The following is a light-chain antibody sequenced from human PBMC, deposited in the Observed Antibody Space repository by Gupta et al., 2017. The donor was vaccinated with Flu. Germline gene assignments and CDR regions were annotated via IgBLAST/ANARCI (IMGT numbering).Light chain of an antibody. J-gene: IGLJ1*01. CDR2: ATN. CDR1: SSNIGAGFD. CDR3: QSYDSSLSGYV. V-gene: IGLV1-40*01. Sequence: VTISCTGSSSNIGAGFDVHWYQHLPGTAPKLLIYATNNRPSGVPDRFSGSKSGTSASRAITGLQAEDEADYYCQSYDSSLSGYVFGTVTKVTVL.